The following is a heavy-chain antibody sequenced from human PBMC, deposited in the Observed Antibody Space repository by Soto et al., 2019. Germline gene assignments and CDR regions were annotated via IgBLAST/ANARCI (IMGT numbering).Heavy chain of an antibody. CDR2: ISFDGSNK. J-gene: IGHJ4*02. CDR1: GFTFSNYG. CDR3: AKAHYSGSGSYYNTDY. D-gene: IGHD3-10*01. V-gene: IGHV3-30*18. Sequence: PGGSLRLSCAASGFTFSNYGMHWVRQAPGKGLECVAVISFDGSNKYYADSVKGRFTISRDNSKNTLYLEMNSLRAEDTAVYYCAKAHYSGSGSYYNTDYWGQGTLVTVSS.